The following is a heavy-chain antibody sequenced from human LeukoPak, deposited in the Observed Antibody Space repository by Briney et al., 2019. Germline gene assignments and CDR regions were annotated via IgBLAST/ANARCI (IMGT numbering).Heavy chain of an antibody. CDR2: ISGSGGST. D-gene: IGHD3/OR15-3a*01. V-gene: IGHV3-23*01. CDR3: AKDTRTGYYIGYYFDY. CDR1: GFTFSSYA. Sequence: GGSLRLSCAASGFTFSSYAMSWVRQAPGKGLGWVSAISGSGGSTYYADSVKGRFTISRDNSKNTLYLQMSSLRAEDTAVYYCAKDTRTGYYIGYYFDYWGQGTLVTVSS. J-gene: IGHJ4*02.